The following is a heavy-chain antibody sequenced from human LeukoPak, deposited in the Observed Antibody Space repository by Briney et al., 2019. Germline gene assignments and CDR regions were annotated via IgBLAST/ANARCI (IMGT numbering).Heavy chain of an antibody. J-gene: IGHJ4*02. CDR1: GFTFSSYA. D-gene: IGHD5-18*01. CDR2: ISGSGGST. V-gene: IGHV3-23*01. Sequence: GGSLRLSCAASGFTFSSYAMSLVRQASGKGLEWVSAISGSGGSTYYADSVKGRFTISRDNSKNTLYLQMNSLRAEDTAVYYCAKPMPSGEQLWSFDYWGQGTLVTVSS. CDR3: AKPMPSGEQLWSFDY.